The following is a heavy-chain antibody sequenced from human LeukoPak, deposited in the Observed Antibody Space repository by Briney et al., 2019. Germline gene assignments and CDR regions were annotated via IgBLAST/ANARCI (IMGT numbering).Heavy chain of an antibody. CDR2: ISGSGGST. CDR1: GFTFSSYA. V-gene: IGHV3-23*01. J-gene: IGHJ4*02. D-gene: IGHD2-21*01. Sequence: GGSLRLSCAASGFTFSSYAMSWVRQAPGKGLEWVSAISGSGGSTYYADSVKGRFTISRDNSKNTLYLQMNSLRAEDTAVYYCAKGTLAYCGGDCYSVGLGYWGQGTLVTVPS. CDR3: AKGTLAYCGGDCYSVGLGY.